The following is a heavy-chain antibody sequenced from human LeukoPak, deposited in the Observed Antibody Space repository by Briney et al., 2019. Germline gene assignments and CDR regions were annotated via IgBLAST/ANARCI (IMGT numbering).Heavy chain of an antibody. D-gene: IGHD5-18*01. CDR1: GFTFRDFW. CDR3: ARDRGYTSFDY. J-gene: IGHJ4*02. Sequence: GGSLRLSCAASGFTFRDFWMHWVRQAPGKGLEWAANINQDGSEKYYVDSVEGRFTISRDTAKNSLDLQMNNLRAEDTAVYYCARDRGYTSFDYWGQGILVTVSS. V-gene: IGHV3-7*01. CDR2: INQDGSEK.